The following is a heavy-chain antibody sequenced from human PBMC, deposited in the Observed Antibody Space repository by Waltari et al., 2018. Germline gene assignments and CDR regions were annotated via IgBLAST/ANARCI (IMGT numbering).Heavy chain of an antibody. D-gene: IGHD3-22*01. CDR2: IKSDGSDT. CDR3: ARVARKTYSSPVPGRDYYYGMDV. J-gene: IGHJ6*02. CDR1: GFTFSRYW. V-gene: IGHV3-74*01. Sequence: EEQLVESGGGLIQPGESLRVSCAVSGFTFSRYWMNWVRQAPGKGLLWVARIKSDGSDTSYADSVKGRFTISRDNARNTVYLQMKSLRAEDTAVYYCARVARKTYSSPVPGRDYYYGMDVWGLGTTVTVSS.